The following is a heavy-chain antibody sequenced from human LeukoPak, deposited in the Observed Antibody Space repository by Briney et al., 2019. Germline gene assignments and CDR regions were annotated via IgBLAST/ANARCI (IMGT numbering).Heavy chain of an antibody. D-gene: IGHD3-22*01. CDR1: GGSISSYY. CDR2: IYYSGST. Sequence: SETLSLTCTVSGGSISSYYWSWIRQPPGKGLEWIGSIYYSGSTYYNPSLKSRVTISVDTSKNQFSLKLSSVTAADTAVYYCARHKYYYDSSGYYYVPSPFDYWGQGTLVTVSS. V-gene: IGHV4-39*01. CDR3: ARHKYYYDSSGYYYVPSPFDY. J-gene: IGHJ4*02.